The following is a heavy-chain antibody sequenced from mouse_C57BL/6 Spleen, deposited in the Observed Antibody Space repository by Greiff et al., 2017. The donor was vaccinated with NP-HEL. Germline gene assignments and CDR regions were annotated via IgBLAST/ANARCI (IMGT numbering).Heavy chain of an antibody. J-gene: IGHJ3*01. V-gene: IGHV1-42*01. CDR3: ARNYGSSPFAY. CDR2: INPSTGGT. Sequence: EVQLQQSGPELVQPGASVKISCKASGYSFTGYYMNWVKQSPETSLEWIGEINPSTGGTTYNQKFKAKATLTVDKSSSTAYMQLKSLTSEDSAVYYCARNYGSSPFAYWGQGTLVTVSA. CDR1: GYSFTGYY. D-gene: IGHD1-1*01.